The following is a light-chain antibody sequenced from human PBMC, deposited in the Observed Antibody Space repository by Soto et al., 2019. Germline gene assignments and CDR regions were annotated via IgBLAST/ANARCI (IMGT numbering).Light chain of an antibody. CDR3: SSYAITTTVV. V-gene: IGLV2-14*03. Sequence: QSVLTQPASVSGSPGQSITISCTGTSNDVGRYNYVSWYQQHPGKATKLIIYDVTDRPSGVSNRFSGSKSGNTASLTISGLRAEDEADYYCSSYAITTTVVFGGGTKVTVL. CDR1: SNDVGRYNY. CDR2: DVT. J-gene: IGLJ2*01.